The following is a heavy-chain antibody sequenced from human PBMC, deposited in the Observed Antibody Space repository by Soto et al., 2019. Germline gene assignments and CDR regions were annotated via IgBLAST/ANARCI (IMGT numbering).Heavy chain of an antibody. D-gene: IGHD2-8*02. J-gene: IGHJ4*02. CDR3: ARQGDPYLLDYFDY. CDR2: IYYSGST. Sequence: SETLSLTCTVSGGSISSSSYYWGWIRQPPGKGLEWIGSIYYSGSTYYNPSLKSRVTISVDTSKNQFSLKLSSVTAADTAVYYCARQGDPYLLDYFDYGGQGTRVTVSS. V-gene: IGHV4-39*01. CDR1: GGSISSSSYY.